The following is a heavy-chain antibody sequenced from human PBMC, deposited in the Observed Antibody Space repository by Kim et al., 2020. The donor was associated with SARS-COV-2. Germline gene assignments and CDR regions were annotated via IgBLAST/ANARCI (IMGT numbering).Heavy chain of an antibody. V-gene: IGHV7-4-1*02. CDR2: INTNTGNP. CDR1: GYTFTSYA. Sequence: ASVKVSCKASGYTFTSYAMNWVRQAPGQGLEWMGWINTNTGNPTYAQGFTGRFVFSLDTSVSTAYLQISSLKAEDTAVYYCARDSQDFWSGDYYYYYYMDVWGKGATVTVSS. CDR3: ARDSQDFWSGDYYYYYYMDV. D-gene: IGHD3-3*01. J-gene: IGHJ6*03.